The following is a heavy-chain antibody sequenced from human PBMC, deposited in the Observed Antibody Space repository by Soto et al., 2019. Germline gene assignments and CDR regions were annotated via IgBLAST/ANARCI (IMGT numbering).Heavy chain of an antibody. J-gene: IGHJ5*02. V-gene: IGHV4-30-4*01. CDR2: IYYSGST. CDR3: ARDHSSSSPWFDP. CDR1: GGSISSGDYY. Sequence: PSETLSLTCTVSGGSISSGDYYWSWIRQPPGKGLEWIGYIYYSGSTYYNPSLKSRVTISVDTSKNQFSLKLSSVTAADTAVYYCARDHSSSSPWFDPWGQGTLVTVS. D-gene: IGHD6-6*01.